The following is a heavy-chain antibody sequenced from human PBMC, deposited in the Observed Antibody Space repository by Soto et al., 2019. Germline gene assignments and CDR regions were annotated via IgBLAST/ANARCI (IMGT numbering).Heavy chain of an antibody. CDR1: GYTFTSYG. CDR2: ISAYNGIA. J-gene: IGHJ4*02. V-gene: IGHV1-18*01. Sequence: ASVKVSCKASGYTFTSYGISLVRQAPGQGLEWMGWISAYNGIANYAQKFQGRVTITADKSTSTAYMELSSLRSEDTAVYYCARDPELLLFDYWGQGTLVTVSS. CDR3: ARDPELLLFDY. D-gene: IGHD2-15*01.